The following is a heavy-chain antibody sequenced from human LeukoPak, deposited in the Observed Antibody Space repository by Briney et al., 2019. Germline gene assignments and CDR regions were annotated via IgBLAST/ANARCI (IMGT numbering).Heavy chain of an antibody. CDR3: ARDGVYGSGRPFDY. J-gene: IGHJ4*02. V-gene: IGHV3-30-3*01. CDR1: GFTFSSYV. D-gene: IGHD3-10*01. CDR2: ISYDGSNK. Sequence: GGSLRLSRAASGFTFSSYVMHWVRQAPGKGLEWVAVISYDGSNKYYADSVKGRFTISRDNSKNTLYLQMNSLRAEDTAVYYCARDGVYGSGRPFDYWGQGTLVTVSS.